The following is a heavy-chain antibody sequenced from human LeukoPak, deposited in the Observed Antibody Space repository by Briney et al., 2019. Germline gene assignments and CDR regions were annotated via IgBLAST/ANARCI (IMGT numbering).Heavy chain of an antibody. CDR1: GFTFINAW. J-gene: IGHJ3*02. CDR3: IPMWAFDI. D-gene: IGHD2-21*01. CDR2: IKRKRDGGTT. Sequence: SGGSLRLSCAASGFTFINAWMSWVRQAPGKGLEWVGRIKRKRDGGTTDYAAPVKARFTISRDDSKNTLYLQMNSLKTKDTAVYYCIPMWAFDIWGQGTMVTVS. V-gene: IGHV3-15*01.